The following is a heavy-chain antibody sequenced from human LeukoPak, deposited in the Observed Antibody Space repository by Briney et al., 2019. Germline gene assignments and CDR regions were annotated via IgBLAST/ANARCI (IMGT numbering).Heavy chain of an antibody. J-gene: IGHJ4*02. CDR1: GFTFSSYG. V-gene: IGHV3-33*06. Sequence: GGSLRLSCAASGFTFSSYGMHWVRQAPVKGLEWVAVIWYDGSNKYYADSVKGRFTISRDNSKNTLYLQMNSLRAEDTAVYYCAKEHSSSGYYFDYWGQGTLVTVSS. CDR2: IWYDGSNK. D-gene: IGHD6-13*01. CDR3: AKEHSSSGYYFDY.